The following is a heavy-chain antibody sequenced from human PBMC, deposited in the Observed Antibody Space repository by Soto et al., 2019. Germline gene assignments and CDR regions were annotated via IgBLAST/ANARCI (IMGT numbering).Heavy chain of an antibody. Sequence: SETLSLTCTVSGGSISSGGYYWSWIRQHPGKGLEWIGYIYYSGSTYYNQSLKSRVTISVDTSKNQFSLKLSSVNAADTAVYYCARDLAAVWFDPWGQGTLVTVSS. J-gene: IGHJ5*02. CDR1: GGSISSGGYY. D-gene: IGHD6-25*01. CDR3: ARDLAAVWFDP. V-gene: IGHV4-31*03. CDR2: IYYSGST.